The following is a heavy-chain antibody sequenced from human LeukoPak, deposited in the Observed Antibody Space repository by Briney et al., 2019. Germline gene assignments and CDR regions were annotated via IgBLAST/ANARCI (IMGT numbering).Heavy chain of an antibody. Sequence: PSETLSLTCAVSGYSISSGLYWGWIRQPPGKGLEWIGSIYHSGFTYYNPSLKGRVTISVDTSKNQFSLKLSSVTAADTAVYYCARVHCSSSSCYLYDYWGQGTLVTVSS. J-gene: IGHJ4*02. CDR3: ARVHCSSSSCYLYDY. V-gene: IGHV4-38-2*01. CDR2: IYHSGFT. D-gene: IGHD2-2*01. CDR1: GYSISSGLY.